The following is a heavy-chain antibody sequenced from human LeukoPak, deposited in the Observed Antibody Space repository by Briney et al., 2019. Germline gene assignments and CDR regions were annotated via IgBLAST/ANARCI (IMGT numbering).Heavy chain of an antibody. J-gene: IGHJ5*02. CDR2: ISSSGSTI. V-gene: IGHV3-11*01. CDR1: GFTFSDYY. CDR3: ARDHYCSSTSCYILNWFDP. Sequence: GGSLRLSCAASGFTFSDYYMSWIRQAPGKGLEGVSYISSSGSTIYYADAVKGRFTISRDNAKNSLYLQMNSLRAEDPAVYYCARDHYCSSTSCYILNWFDPWGQGTLVTVSS. D-gene: IGHD2-2*02.